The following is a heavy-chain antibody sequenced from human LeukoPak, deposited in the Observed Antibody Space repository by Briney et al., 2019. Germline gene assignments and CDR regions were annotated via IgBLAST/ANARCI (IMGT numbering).Heavy chain of an antibody. J-gene: IGHJ4*02. V-gene: IGHV3-23*01. CDR1: GFTFSSYA. Sequence: GGSLRLSCAASGFTFSSYAMSWVRQAPGKGLEWVSAISGSGGSTYDADSVKGRFTISRDNSKNTLYLQMNSLRAEDTAVYYCARDYGDYKFDYWGQGTLVTVSS. CDR3: ARDYGDYKFDY. CDR2: ISGSGGST. D-gene: IGHD4-17*01.